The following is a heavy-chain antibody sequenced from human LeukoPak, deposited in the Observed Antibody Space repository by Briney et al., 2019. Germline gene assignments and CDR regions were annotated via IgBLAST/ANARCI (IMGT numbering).Heavy chain of an antibody. Sequence: PGGSLRLSCAASGLTFSSYEMNWVRQAPGKGLEWVTYISSSGSSIYYADSVKGRFTISRDNAKNSLYLQMNSLRAEDTAVYYCARGVNYYDSSGYYFSYWGQGTLVTVSS. V-gene: IGHV3-48*03. CDR1: GLTFSSYE. J-gene: IGHJ4*02. CDR3: ARGVNYYDSSGYYFSY. CDR2: ISSSGSSI. D-gene: IGHD3-22*01.